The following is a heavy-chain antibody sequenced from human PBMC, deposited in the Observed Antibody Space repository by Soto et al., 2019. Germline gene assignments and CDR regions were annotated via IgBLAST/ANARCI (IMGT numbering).Heavy chain of an antibody. CDR2: IYYSGST. CDR1: GGSISSGDYY. Sequence: LSLTCTVSGGSISSGDYYWSWIRQPPGKGLEWIGYIYYSGSTYYNPSLKSRVTISVDTSKNQFSLKLSSVTAADTAVYYCARVDEGYCSSTSCYGFDYWGQGTLVTVSS. D-gene: IGHD2-2*01. V-gene: IGHV4-30-4*01. J-gene: IGHJ4*02. CDR3: ARVDEGYCSSTSCYGFDY.